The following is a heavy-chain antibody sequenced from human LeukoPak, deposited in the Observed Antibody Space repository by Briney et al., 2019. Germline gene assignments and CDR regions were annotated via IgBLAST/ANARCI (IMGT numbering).Heavy chain of an antibody. CDR2: ISWHGSTT. J-gene: IGHJ4*02. D-gene: IGHD3-22*01. CDR3: AKDIGDSVGYNYFDS. Sequence: GGSLRLSCAASGFTFDDYTMHWVRQAPGKGREWVSLISWHGSTTKYADSVKGRFTISRDNLKNSLSLRMNSLGPEDTALYYCAKDIGDSVGYNYFDSWGQGTLVTVSS. CDR1: GFTFDDYT. V-gene: IGHV3-43*01.